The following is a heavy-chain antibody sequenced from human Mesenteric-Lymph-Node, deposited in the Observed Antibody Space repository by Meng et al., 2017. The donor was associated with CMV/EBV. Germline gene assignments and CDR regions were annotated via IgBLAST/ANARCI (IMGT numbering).Heavy chain of an antibody. V-gene: IGHV3-23*01. CDR3: AKDVFGSGTSWFDP. CDR2: INDGGGST. D-gene: IGHD3-10*01. J-gene: IGHJ5*02. Sequence: GESLKISCAASGFTFSTYAMNWVRQAPGKGLEWVSGINDGGGSTFYADSVKGRFTISRDNSKNTLYLLMNSLRAEDTAVYYCAKDVFGSGTSWFDPWGQGTLVTVSS. CDR1: GFTFSTYA.